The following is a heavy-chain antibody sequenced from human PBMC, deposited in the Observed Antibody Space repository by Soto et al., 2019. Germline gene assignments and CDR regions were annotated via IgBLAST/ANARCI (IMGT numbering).Heavy chain of an antibody. CDR2: ISGSGGST. CDR1: GFTFSSYG. J-gene: IGHJ4*02. V-gene: IGHV3-23*01. Sequence: GGSLRLSCAASGFTFSSYGMSWVRQAPGKGLEWVSSISGSGGSTYYADSVKGRFTISRDNSKNTLYLQMNSLRAEDTAVYYCAKASEPGGPYFPLWFWGQGTLVTVSS. CDR3: AKASEPGGPYFPLWF. D-gene: IGHD2-8*02.